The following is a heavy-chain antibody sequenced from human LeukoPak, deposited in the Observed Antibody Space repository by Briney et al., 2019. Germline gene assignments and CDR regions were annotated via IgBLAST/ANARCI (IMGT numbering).Heavy chain of an antibody. D-gene: IGHD3-22*01. CDR3: AKSLTYYHENSDSI. V-gene: IGHV3-30*07. Sequence: GGSLRLSCAASGFTFSNYGIHWVRQAPGKGLEWVTVISYDESKKYYADSVKGRFTISRDNSKNTVYLQMSSLRVEDTAVYYCAKSLTYYHENSDSIWGQGTLVTVSS. CDR2: ISYDESKK. CDR1: GFTFSNYG. J-gene: IGHJ4*02.